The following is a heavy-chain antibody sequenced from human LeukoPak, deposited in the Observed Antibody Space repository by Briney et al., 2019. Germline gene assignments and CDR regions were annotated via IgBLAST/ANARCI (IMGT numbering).Heavy chain of an antibody. CDR1: GFTFSTYG. CDR2: IRYDGGFK. CDR3: AKEDRRPLETTTTKGLDP. D-gene: IGHD5-24*01. V-gene: IGHV3-30*02. Sequence: HTGGSLRLSCTASGFTFSTYGMHWVRQAPGKGLEWVAFIRYDGGFKNYADSVKGRFTISRDNSKSTLYLQMDSLRAEDTAVYYSAKEDRRPLETTTTKGLDPWGQGTLVTVSS. J-gene: IGHJ5*02.